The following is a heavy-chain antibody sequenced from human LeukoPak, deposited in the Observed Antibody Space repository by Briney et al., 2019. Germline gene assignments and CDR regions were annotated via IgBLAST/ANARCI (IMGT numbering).Heavy chain of an antibody. D-gene: IGHD5-12*01. CDR3: ARDFGWLRYYFDY. V-gene: IGHV4-31*03. CDR2: IYYSGST. Sequence: SETLSLTCTVSGGSISSGGYYWSWIRQHPGKGLEWIGYIYYSGSTYYNPSLKSRVTISVDTSKNQFSLKLSSVTAADTAVYYCARDFGWLRYYFDYWGQGTLVTVSS. CDR1: GGSISSGGYY. J-gene: IGHJ4*02.